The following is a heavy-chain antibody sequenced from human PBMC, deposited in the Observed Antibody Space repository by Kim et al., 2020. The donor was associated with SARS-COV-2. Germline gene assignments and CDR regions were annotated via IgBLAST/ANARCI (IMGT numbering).Heavy chain of an antibody. J-gene: IGHJ3*02. CDR3: TTLSMDAGGYSYGSNAFDI. CDR1: GFTFSNAW. Sequence: GGSLRLSCAASGFTFSNAWMSWVRQAPGKGLEWVGRIKSKTDGGTTDYAAPVKGRFTISRDDSKNTLYLQMNSLKTEDTAVYYCTTLSMDAGGYSYGSNAFDIWGQGTMVTVSS. CDR2: IKSKTDGGTT. V-gene: IGHV3-15*01. D-gene: IGHD5-18*01.